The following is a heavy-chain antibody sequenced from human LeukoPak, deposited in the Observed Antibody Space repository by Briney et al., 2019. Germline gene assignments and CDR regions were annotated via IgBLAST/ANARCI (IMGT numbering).Heavy chain of an antibody. V-gene: IGHV1-69*04. CDR3: ARAQYCSSTSCGFVF. D-gene: IGHD2-2*01. CDR2: IIPILGIA. J-gene: IGHJ4*02. Sequence: SVKVSCKASGGTFSSYAISWVRQAPGQGLEWMGRIIPILGIANYAQKFQGRVTITADKSTSTAYMELSSLRSEDTAAYYCARAQYCSSTSCGFVFWGQGTLVTVSS. CDR1: GGTFSSYA.